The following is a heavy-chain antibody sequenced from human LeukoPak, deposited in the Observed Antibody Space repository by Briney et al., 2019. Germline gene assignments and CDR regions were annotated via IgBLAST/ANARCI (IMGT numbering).Heavy chain of an antibody. J-gene: IGHJ4*02. Sequence: PSETLSLTCTVSGGSISSGGYYWSWVRQHPGRGLEWIGYIYYSGSTYYNPSLKSRVTISVDTSKNQFSLKLSSVTAADTAVYYCARRFMELEYWGQGTLVTVSS. D-gene: IGHD1-1*01. CDR1: GGSISSGGYY. CDR2: IYYSGST. V-gene: IGHV4-31*03. CDR3: ARRFMELEY.